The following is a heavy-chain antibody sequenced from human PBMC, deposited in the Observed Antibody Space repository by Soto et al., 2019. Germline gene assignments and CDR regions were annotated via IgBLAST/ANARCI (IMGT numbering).Heavy chain of an antibody. V-gene: IGHV4-31*03. Sequence: ASETLSLTCTVSGGSISSGGYYWSWIRQHPGKGLEWIGYIYYSGSTYYNPSLKSRVTISVDTSKNQFSLKLSSVTAADTAVYYCARGAHCSGGSCYRNNWFDPWGQGTLVTVSS. CDR3: ARGAHCSGGSCYRNNWFDP. J-gene: IGHJ5*02. D-gene: IGHD2-15*01. CDR2: IYYSGST. CDR1: GGSISSGGYY.